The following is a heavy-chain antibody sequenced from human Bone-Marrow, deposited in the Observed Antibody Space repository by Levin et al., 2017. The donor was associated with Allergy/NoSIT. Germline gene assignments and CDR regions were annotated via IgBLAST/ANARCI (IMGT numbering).Heavy chain of an antibody. Sequence: PEASVKVSCKVSAFPFSSSAVLWVRQARGQRLEWMGWIFVGTDNTYYAQKFEERLTITRDLSTGTAFMTLSSLTSEDTAVYYCATAAGPRGGYYQDFDSWGQGTLVTVSS. CDR2: IFVGTDNT. CDR3: ATAAGPRGGYYQDFDS. V-gene: IGHV1-58*01. CDR1: AFPFSSSA. J-gene: IGHJ4*02. D-gene: IGHD3-22*01.